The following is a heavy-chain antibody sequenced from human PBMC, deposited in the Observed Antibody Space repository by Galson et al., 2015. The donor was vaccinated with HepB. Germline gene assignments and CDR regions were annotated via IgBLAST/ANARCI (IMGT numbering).Heavy chain of an antibody. CDR2: INPSGGST. V-gene: IGHV1-46*01. Sequence: SVKVSCKASGYTFTSYYMHWVRQAPGQGLEWMGIINPSGGSTSYAQKFQGRVTMTRDTSTSTVYMELSSLRSEDTAVYYCARERYYDSSGYSYYYYYYMAVWGKGTTVTVSS. CDR1: GYTFTSYY. J-gene: IGHJ6*03. CDR3: ARERYYDSSGYSYYYYYYMAV. D-gene: IGHD3-22*01.